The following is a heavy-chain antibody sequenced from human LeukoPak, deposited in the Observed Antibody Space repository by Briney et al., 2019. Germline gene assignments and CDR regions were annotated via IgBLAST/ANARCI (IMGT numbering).Heavy chain of an antibody. Sequence: KPGGSLRLSCAASGFTFSSYSMNWVRQAPGKGLEWVSSISSSSYIYYADSVKGRFTISRDNAKNSLYLQMNSLRAEDTAVYYCARADTAMPTDYWGQGTLVTVSS. V-gene: IGHV3-21*01. CDR1: GFTFSSYS. CDR2: ISSSSYI. CDR3: ARADTAMPTDY. D-gene: IGHD5-18*01. J-gene: IGHJ4*02.